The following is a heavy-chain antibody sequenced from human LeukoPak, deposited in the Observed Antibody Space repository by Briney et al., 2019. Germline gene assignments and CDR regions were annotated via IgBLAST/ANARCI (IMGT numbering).Heavy chain of an antibody. CDR1: GGTFSSYA. CDR3: AREGPPSYYYYGMDV. V-gene: IGHV1-69*04. CDR2: IIPILGIA. J-gene: IGHJ6*02. Sequence: SVKVSCKASGGTFSSYAISWVRQAPGQGLEWMGRIIPILGIANYAQKFQGRVTITADKSTSTAYMELSSLRSEDTAVYYCAREGPPSYYYYGMDVWGQGTTVTVSS.